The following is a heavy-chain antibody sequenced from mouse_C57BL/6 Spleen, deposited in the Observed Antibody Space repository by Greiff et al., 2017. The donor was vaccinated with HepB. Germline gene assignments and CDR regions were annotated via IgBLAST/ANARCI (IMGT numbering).Heavy chain of an antibody. V-gene: IGHV1-53*01. CDR3: AREGYNNNFDY. J-gene: IGHJ2*01. CDR2: INPSDGGT. D-gene: IGHD2-5*01. Sequence: QVQLQQPGTELVKPGASVKLSCKASGYTFTSYWMHWVKQRPGQGLEWIGNINPSDGGTNYNQKFKDKATLTVDKSSSTAYMQLSSLTSEDSAVYYCAREGYNNNFDYWGQGTTLTVSS. CDR1: GYTFTSYW.